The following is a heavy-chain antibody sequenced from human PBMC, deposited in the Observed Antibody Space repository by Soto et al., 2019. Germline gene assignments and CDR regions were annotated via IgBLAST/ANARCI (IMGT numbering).Heavy chain of an antibody. CDR2: ISSSSSYT. CDR1: GFTFSDYY. J-gene: IGHJ4*02. V-gene: IGHV3-11*05. CDR3: ARVSYSSSFDASDY. Sequence: ESGGGLVKPGGSLRLSCAASGFTFSDYYMSWIRQAPGKGLEWVSYISSSSSYTNYADSVKGRFTISRDNAKNSLYLQMNSLRAEDTAVYYCARVSYSSSFDASDYWGQGTLVTVSS. D-gene: IGHD6-13*01.